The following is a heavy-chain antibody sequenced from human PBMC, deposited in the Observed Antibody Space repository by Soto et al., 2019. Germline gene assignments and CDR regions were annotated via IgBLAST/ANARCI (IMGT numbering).Heavy chain of an antibody. V-gene: IGHV1-58*01. Sequence: GAPVKVSCKAFGFTFYSSSLPWGRQARGQRLEWIGWIVVGSGNTNYAQKFQERVTITRDMSTSTAYMELSSLRSEDTAVYYCARTSPTVTNGMHFDYWGQGTLVTVSS. CDR3: ARTSPTVTNGMHFDY. D-gene: IGHD4-4*01. CDR2: IVVGSGNT. CDR1: GFTFYSSS. J-gene: IGHJ4*02.